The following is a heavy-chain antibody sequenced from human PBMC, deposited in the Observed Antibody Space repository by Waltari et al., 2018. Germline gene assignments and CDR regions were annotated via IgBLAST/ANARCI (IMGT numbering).Heavy chain of an antibody. CDR2: IYYSGTT. D-gene: IGHD1-20*01. Sequence: QLHLQESGPGLVKPSETLALNCSVSGDSINSRTYYWGWIRKPPGKGLEWIGSIYYSGTTYYNPSLKSRITISIDTSKNQFSVRLSSVTAADTAFYYCAGLTGATKPFRFDYWGQGILATVSS. V-gene: IGHV4-39*01. J-gene: IGHJ4*02. CDR1: GDSINSRTYY. CDR3: AGLTGATKPFRFDY.